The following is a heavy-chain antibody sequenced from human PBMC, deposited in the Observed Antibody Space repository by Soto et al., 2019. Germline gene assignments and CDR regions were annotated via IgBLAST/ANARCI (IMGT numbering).Heavy chain of an antibody. Sequence: QVQLVQSGAEVRKPGASVKVSCKASGYTFSNYGLSWVRQAPGQGLEWMGWISDYNGNTHYAQKFQGRLIMTTDTPTRTSYVELRSLTAAATDVYFCAREGYYSGSGTYSPPRYYGMDVWGQGTTVTVSS. CDR3: AREGYYSGSGTYSPPRYYGMDV. D-gene: IGHD3-10*01. CDR2: ISDYNGNT. CDR1: GYTFSNYG. V-gene: IGHV1-18*01. J-gene: IGHJ6*02.